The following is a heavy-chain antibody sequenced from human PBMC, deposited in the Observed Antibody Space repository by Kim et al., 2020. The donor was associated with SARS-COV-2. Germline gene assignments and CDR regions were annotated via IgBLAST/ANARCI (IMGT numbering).Heavy chain of an antibody. Sequence: GGSLRLSCAASGFPFSSYAISWVRQAPGKGLEWVSAISGSGVGIYYADSVKGRFTLSRDNSKNTLYLQMNSLRAEDTAVYYCAKWGTTGIGDFDIWGQGTMGTVSS. D-gene: IGHD4-17*01. CDR2: ISGSGVGI. CDR1: GFPFSSYA. CDR3: AKWGTTGIGDFDI. J-gene: IGHJ3*02. V-gene: IGHV3-23*01.